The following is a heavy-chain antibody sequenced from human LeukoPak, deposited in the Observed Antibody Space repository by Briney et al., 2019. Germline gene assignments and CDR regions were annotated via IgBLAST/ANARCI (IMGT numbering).Heavy chain of an antibody. D-gene: IGHD1-26*01. CDR2: IYYSGST. CDR3: ARDHPFPRGGYYAAAFDI. CDR1: GGSISSYY. Sequence: SETLSLTCTVSGGSISSYYWSWIRQPPGKGLEWIGYIYYSGSTNYNPSLKSRVTISVDTSKNQFSLKLSSVTAADTAVYYCARDHPFPRGGYYAAAFDIWGQGTMVTVSS. J-gene: IGHJ3*02. V-gene: IGHV4-59*01.